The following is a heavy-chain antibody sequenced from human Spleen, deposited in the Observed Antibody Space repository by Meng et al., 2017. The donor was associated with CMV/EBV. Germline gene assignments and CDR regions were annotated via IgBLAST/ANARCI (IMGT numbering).Heavy chain of an antibody. CDR3: ARGSGSSSRRDYYYYGMDV. D-gene: IGHD6-6*01. Sequence: GGSLRLSCAASGFTFSSYSMNWVRQAPGKGLEWVSSISSSSSYIYYADSVKGRFTISRDNAKNSLYLQMNSLRAEDTAVYYCARGSGSSSRRDYYYYGMDVWGQGTTVTVSS. CDR1: GFTFSSYS. CDR2: ISSSSSYI. J-gene: IGHJ6*02. V-gene: IGHV3-21*01.